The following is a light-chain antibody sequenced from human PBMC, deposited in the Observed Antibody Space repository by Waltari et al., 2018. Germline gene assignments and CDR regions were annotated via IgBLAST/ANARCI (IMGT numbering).Light chain of an antibody. V-gene: IGLV1-51*01. Sequence: QSVLTQPPSVSAAPGQRVTITCPGSSSNIGKNYVSWHQQLPGTAPKLLIYDNNKRPSGIPDRFSGSKSGTSATLGITGLQTGDEADYYCGTWDSSLSAVVFGGGTKLTVL. J-gene: IGLJ2*01. CDR2: DNN. CDR1: SSNIGKNY. CDR3: GTWDSSLSAVV.